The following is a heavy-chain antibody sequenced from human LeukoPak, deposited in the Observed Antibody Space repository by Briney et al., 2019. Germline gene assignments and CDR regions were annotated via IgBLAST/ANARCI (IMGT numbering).Heavy chain of an antibody. CDR3: ARLKDDYIIDS. J-gene: IGHJ5*01. CDR1: GYTFTSYW. D-gene: IGHD5-24*01. V-gene: IGHV5-51*01. CDR2: IYPGGSDT. Sequence: GESLKISCKGSGYTFTSYWIGWVRQMPGKGLEWMGIIYPGGSDTRYSPSFQGQVTLSADKSISTAYLQWSSLKASDTSMYYCARLKDDYIIDSWGQGTLVTVSS.